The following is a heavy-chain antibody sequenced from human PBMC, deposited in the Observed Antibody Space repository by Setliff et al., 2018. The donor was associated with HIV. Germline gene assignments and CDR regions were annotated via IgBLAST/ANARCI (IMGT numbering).Heavy chain of an antibody. V-gene: IGHV1-2*02. CDR2: INPNSGGT. CDR1: GYTFTGYY. CDR3: ATAGGRSWFDP. D-gene: IGHD3-16*01. J-gene: IGHJ5*02. Sequence: GASVKVSCKASGYTFTGYYMHWVRQAPGQGLEWMGWINPNSGGTNYAQMFQGRVTMTRDTSITTAYMEVSRLTSDDTAVYYCATAGGRSWFDPWGPGTLVTVSS.